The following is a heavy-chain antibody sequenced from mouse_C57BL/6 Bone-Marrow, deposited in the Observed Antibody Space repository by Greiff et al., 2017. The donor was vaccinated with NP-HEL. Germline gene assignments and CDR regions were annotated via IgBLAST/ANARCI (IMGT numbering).Heavy chain of an antibody. D-gene: IGHD1-1*01. CDR2: INIGYGYS. Sequence: EVQLQESGAELVRPGSSVKMSCKTSGYTFTSYGINWVKQRPGQGLEWIGYINIGYGYSEYNDKFKGKATLTSATSSSTAYMQLSSLTSDDSTIYYCARDYCGSCPFEYWGQGTPVTVSA. CDR1: GYTFTSYG. V-gene: IGHV1-58*01. J-gene: IGHJ3*01. CDR3: ARDYCGSCPFEY.